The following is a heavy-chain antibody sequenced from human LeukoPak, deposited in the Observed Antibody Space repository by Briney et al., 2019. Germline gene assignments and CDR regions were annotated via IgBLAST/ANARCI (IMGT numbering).Heavy chain of an antibody. V-gene: IGHV3-30*03. CDR2: ISYDGSNK. CDR1: GFTFSSYS. D-gene: IGHD1-26*01. J-gene: IGHJ4*02. CDR3: ASSGSYRFDY. Sequence: GGSLRLSCAASGFTFSSYSMNWVRQAPGKGQEWVAVISYDGSNKYYADSVKGRFTISRDNSKNTLYLQMNSLRAEDTAVYYCASSGSYRFDYWGQGTLVTVSS.